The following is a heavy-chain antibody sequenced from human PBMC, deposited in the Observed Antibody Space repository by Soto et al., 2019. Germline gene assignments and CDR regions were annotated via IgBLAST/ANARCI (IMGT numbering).Heavy chain of an antibody. V-gene: IGHV3-48*02. Sequence: LGGSLRLSCAASGFRFSFYSMNWVRQAPWKGLEWISYITSTSSAINYADSVRGRFTISRDNAMRSLFLHMNSLRDEDTAVYYCARDGKGAAYTHGPYYFDYWGQ. J-gene: IGHJ4*02. CDR3: ARDGKGAAYTHGPYYFDY. CDR2: ITSTSSAI. D-gene: IGHD1-1*01. CDR1: GFRFSFYS.